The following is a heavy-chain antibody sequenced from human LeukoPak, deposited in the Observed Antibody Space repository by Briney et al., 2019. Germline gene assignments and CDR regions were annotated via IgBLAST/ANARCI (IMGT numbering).Heavy chain of an antibody. V-gene: IGHV1-18*04. Sequence: ASVKVSCKASGYTFTAYHIHWVRQAPGQGLEWMGWISAYNGNTNYAQKLQGRVTMTTDASTSTAYMELRSLRSDDTAVYYCARVESGYYYDSSGYYRAHYWGQGTLVTVSS. J-gene: IGHJ4*02. CDR1: GYTFTAYH. D-gene: IGHD3-22*01. CDR3: ARVESGYYYDSSGYYRAHY. CDR2: ISAYNGNT.